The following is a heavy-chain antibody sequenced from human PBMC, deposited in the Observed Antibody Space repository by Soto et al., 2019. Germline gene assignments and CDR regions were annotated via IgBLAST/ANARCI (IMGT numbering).Heavy chain of an antibody. CDR2: INHSGST. V-gene: IGHV4-34*01. Sequence: SETLSLTCAVYGGSFSGYYWSWIRQPPGKGLEWIGEINHSGSTNYNPSLKSRVTISVDTSKNQFSLKLSSVTAADTAVYYCARGPPRRCSSSSCYESYYYYYMDVWGKGTTVTVSS. J-gene: IGHJ6*03. CDR1: GGSFSGYY. CDR3: ARGPPRRCSSSSCYESYYYYYMDV. D-gene: IGHD2-2*01.